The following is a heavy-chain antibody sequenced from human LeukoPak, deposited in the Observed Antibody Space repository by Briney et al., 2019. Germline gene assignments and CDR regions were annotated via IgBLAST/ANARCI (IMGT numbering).Heavy chain of an antibody. CDR3: ARRVTMFLS. CDR2: ISSSSSYM. V-gene: IGHV3-21*01. J-gene: IGHJ4*02. CDR1: GLFLSPYT. Sequence: GGSLRLSCSASGLFLSPYTMNWVRQAPERVLEWVASISSSSSYMYYGDLVKGRFTISRDNAKNTLYRQLDSLRAEDTATYYCARRVTMFLSWGERTLVIVSS. D-gene: IGHD3-10*02.